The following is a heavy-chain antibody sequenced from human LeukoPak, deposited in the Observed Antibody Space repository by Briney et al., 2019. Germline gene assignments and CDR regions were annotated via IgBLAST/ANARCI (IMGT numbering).Heavy chain of an antibody. V-gene: IGHV1-2*06. J-gene: IGHJ4*02. D-gene: IGHD6-6*01. Sequence: AAVKVSCKPSRYTFTGYYMHWVRQAPGQGLEWMGRINPNSGGTNYAQKFQGRVTMTRDTSISTAYMELSRLRSDDTAVYYCARPYSSSDPFDYWGQGTLVTVSS. CDR2: INPNSGGT. CDR1: RYTFTGYY. CDR3: ARPYSSSDPFDY.